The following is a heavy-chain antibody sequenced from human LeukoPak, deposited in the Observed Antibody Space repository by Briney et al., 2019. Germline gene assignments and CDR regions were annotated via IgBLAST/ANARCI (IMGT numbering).Heavy chain of an antibody. CDR3: ARAPYSGSFRYFDY. D-gene: IGHD1-26*01. CDR1: GFTFSSYG. CDR2: IWYDGSNK. Sequence: PGGSLRLSCAASGFTFSSYGMHWVRQAPGKGLEWVAVIWYDGSNKYYADSVKGRFTISRDNSKNTLYLQMNSLRAEDTAVYYCARAPYSGSFRYFDYWGQGTLVTVSS. J-gene: IGHJ4*02. V-gene: IGHV3-33*01.